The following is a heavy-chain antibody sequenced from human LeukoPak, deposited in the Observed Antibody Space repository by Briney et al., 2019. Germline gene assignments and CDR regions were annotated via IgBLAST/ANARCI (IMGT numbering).Heavy chain of an antibody. CDR1: GFTFSSYA. D-gene: IGHD6-13*01. J-gene: IGHJ4*02. V-gene: IGHV3-7*01. Sequence: GVSLRLSCAASGFTFSSYAMSWVRQAPGKGLEWVANIKQDGSEKNYVDSVKGRFTISRDNAKNSMSLQMNSLRAEDTAVYYCTREGILAGVDYWGQGTLVTVSS. CDR2: IKQDGSEK. CDR3: TREGILAGVDY.